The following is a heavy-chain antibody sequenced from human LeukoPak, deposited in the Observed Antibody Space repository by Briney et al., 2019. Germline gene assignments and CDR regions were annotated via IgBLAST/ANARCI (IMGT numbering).Heavy chain of an antibody. J-gene: IGHJ4*02. Sequence: SETLSLTCTVSGYSISSDYYWGWIRPPPGKGLEWIGSMFHSGSTYYNPSLKSRVTISVDTSKNQFSLKLSSVTAADTAVYYCARDPPAAAGDYWGQGTLVTVSS. D-gene: IGHD6-13*01. CDR2: MFHSGST. CDR3: ARDPPAAAGDY. V-gene: IGHV4-38-2*02. CDR1: GYSISSDYY.